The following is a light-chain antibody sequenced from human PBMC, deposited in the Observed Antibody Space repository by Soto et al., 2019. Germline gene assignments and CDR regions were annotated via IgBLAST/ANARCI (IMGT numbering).Light chain of an antibody. CDR2: EGS. V-gene: IGLV2-23*01. J-gene: IGLJ3*02. CDR1: SSDVGSYNL. CDR3: CSYAGSSTLNWV. Sequence: QSALTQPASVSGSPGQSITISCTGTSSDVGSYNLVSWYQQHPGKAPKLMIYEGSKRPSGVSNRFSGSKSGNTASLTISGLQAEDEADYYCCSYAGSSTLNWVFGGGTKLTLL.